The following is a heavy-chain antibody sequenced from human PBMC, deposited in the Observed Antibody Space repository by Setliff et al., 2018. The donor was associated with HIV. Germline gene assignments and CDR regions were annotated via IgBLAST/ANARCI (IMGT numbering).Heavy chain of an antibody. V-gene: IGHV4-61*02. Sequence: SETLSLTCTVSGGSISSGSYYWSWIRQPAGKGLEWIGRIYTSGSPNYNPSLKSRVSISVDTSKNQFSRKLSSVTAADTAVYYCARDGMVRGSKAFGYWGQGTLVTVSS. D-gene: IGHD3-10*01. CDR1: GGSISSGSYY. CDR2: IYTSGSP. CDR3: ARDGMVRGSKAFGY. J-gene: IGHJ4*02.